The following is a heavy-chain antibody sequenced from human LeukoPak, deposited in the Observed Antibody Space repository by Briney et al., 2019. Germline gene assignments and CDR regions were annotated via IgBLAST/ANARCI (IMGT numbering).Heavy chain of an antibody. J-gene: IGHJ5*02. Sequence: SETLSLTCNVSGGSIRGYYWSWIRRPPGKGLEWIGYIYSSGSTNYNPSLKSRVTMSVDTSKNQFSLKVSSVTAADTALYYCASLQKPGWFDPWGQGTLVTVSS. D-gene: IGHD4-11*01. V-gene: IGHV4-59*12. CDR2: IYSSGST. CDR1: GGSIRGYY. CDR3: ASLQKPGWFDP.